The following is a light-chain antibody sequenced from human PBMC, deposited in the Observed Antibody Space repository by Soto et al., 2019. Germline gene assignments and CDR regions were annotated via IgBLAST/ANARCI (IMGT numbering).Light chain of an antibody. V-gene: IGKV1-39*01. J-gene: IGKJ4*01. CDR3: QQRYITPIT. CDR1: QSINTY. Sequence: DSQMTQSPTSLSASVGDRVTITWRARQSINTYLNWYQQKPGKAPTLLIYSTSSLQSGVPSRFSGSGSGTDFTLTLSNLQPEDVATYFCQQRYITPITFGGGTKVEIQ. CDR2: STS.